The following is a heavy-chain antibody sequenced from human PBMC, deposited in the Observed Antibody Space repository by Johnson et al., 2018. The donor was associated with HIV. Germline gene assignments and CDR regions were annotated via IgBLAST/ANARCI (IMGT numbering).Heavy chain of an antibody. CDR2: ISYDGSNK. J-gene: IGHJ3*02. Sequence: QVQLVESGGGVVQPGMSLRLSCAASGFTFSSYAMHWVRQAPGKGLEWVAVISYDGSNKYYADSVKGRFTISRDNSKNTLYLQMDSLRAEDTAVYYCAKIRTSGTGDAFDIWGQGTMVTVSS. CDR3: AKIRTSGTGDAFDI. CDR1: GFTFSSYA. D-gene: IGHD1-14*01. V-gene: IGHV3-30-3*02.